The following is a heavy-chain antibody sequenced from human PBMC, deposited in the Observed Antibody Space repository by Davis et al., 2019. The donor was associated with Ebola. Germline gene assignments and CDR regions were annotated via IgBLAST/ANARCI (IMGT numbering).Heavy chain of an antibody. CDR2: IYPGDSDT. V-gene: IGHV5-51*01. D-gene: IGHD7-27*01. CDR1: GFSFTTYW. CDR3: ARYGDQYAFDI. J-gene: IGHJ3*02. Sequence: GESLKISCKGSGFSFTTYWIAWVRQMPGKGLEWMGIIYPGDSDTKYSPSFQGQVTISADKSINTAYLQWNSLKASDIAMYYCARYGDQYAFDIWGQGTMVTVSS.